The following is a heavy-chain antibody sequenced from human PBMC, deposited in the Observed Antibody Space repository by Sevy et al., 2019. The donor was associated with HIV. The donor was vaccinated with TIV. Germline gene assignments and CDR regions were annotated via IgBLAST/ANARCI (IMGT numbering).Heavy chain of an antibody. CDR1: GLTFRTYS. CDR3: ARGLYYAMDV. V-gene: IGHV3-48*01. CDR2: ISISTNTI. J-gene: IGHJ6*02. Sequence: GGSLRLSCAASGLTFRTYSMNWVRQAPGKGLEWVSYISISTNTIYYANSVKGRFTISRNNAENSLYLQMNSLRAEDTAVYYCARGLYYAMDVWGQGTTVTVSS.